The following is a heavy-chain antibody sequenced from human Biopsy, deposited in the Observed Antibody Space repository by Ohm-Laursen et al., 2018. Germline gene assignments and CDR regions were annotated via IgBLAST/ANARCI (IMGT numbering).Heavy chain of an antibody. CDR3: ARDPIVGSKADGMDV. Sequence: SSLRLSCAASGFTFSVYAMHWVRQAPGKGLEWVAIIWYDGSSEYYADSVKGRFTISRDNSRNTVYLQMNSLRAEDTAIYYCARDPIVGSKADGMDVWGQGTTVIVSS. CDR2: IWYDGSSE. D-gene: IGHD1-26*01. V-gene: IGHV3-33*01. CDR1: GFTFSVYA. J-gene: IGHJ6*02.